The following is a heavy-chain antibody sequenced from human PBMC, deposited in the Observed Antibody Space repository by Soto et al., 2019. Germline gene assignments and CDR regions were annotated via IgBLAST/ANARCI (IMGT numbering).Heavy chain of an antibody. CDR1: GGSISSGDYY. V-gene: IGHV4-30-4*01. CDR3: ASVADCSGGRCYFSVDY. J-gene: IGHJ4*02. CDR2: VYYRGST. Sequence: QVQLQESGPGLVKPSQTLSLTCTVSGGSISSGDYYWSWIRQPPGKGLEWIGYVYYRGSTYYNPSLKSRVTTSVDTYKNQFSLTLSSVTAADTAVYYCASVADCSGGRCYFSVDYWGQGTLVTVSS. D-gene: IGHD2-15*01.